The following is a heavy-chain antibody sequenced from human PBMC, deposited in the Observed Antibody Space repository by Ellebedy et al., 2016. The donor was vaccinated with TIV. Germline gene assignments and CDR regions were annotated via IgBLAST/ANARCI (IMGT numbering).Heavy chain of an antibody. J-gene: IGHJ4*02. Sequence: GESLKISCAASGFTFADYGMSWVRQAPGKGLEWVSGINWNGGSTGYADSVKGRFTISRDKSKNTLYLQMNSLRAEDTAVYYGAREYQEVYFDSWGQGTLVTVSS. CDR1: GFTFADYG. CDR2: INWNGGST. D-gene: IGHD2-2*01. V-gene: IGHV3-20*04. CDR3: AREYQEVYFDS.